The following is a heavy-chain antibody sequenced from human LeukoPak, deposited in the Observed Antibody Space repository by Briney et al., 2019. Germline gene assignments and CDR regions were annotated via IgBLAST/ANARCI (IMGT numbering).Heavy chain of an antibody. CDR3: VRDRELYY. D-gene: IGHD3-10*01. CDR2: IYDSGST. V-gene: IGHV4-59*01. J-gene: IGHJ4*02. Sequence: SETLSFTCTVSGCSISIYYWKWIRQRPGKGLEWIGYIYDSGSTTYNPSLKSRATISVDTSKNQFSLKLTSMTAADTAVYYCVRDRELYYWGQGTLVTVSS. CDR1: GCSISIYY.